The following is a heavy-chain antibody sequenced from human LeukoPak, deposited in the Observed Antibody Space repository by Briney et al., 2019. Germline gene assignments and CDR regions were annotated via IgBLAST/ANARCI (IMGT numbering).Heavy chain of an antibody. Sequence: SVKVSCKASGGTFSSYAISWVRQAPGQGLEWMGGIIPIFGTANYAQKFQGRVTITTDESTSTAYMELSSLRSEDTAVYYCASGAAARTKGLKHYYYYYMDAWGKGTTVTVSS. CDR3: ASGAAARTKGLKHYYYYYMDA. CDR2: IIPIFGTA. D-gene: IGHD6-6*01. V-gene: IGHV1-69*05. CDR1: GGTFSSYA. J-gene: IGHJ6*03.